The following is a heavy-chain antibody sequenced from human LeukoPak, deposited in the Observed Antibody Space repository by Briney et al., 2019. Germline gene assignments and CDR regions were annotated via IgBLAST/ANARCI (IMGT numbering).Heavy chain of an antibody. D-gene: IGHD3-16*01. CDR2: ISGSGYYT. CDR1: GSGFTFGNFA. Sequence: GGSLRLSCEASGSGFTFGNFALSWVRQAPGKGLEWVSGISGSGYYTYYAASVKGRFTISRDNSKNTLYIEMNSLRAEDTAVYYCAKDGSWGDYYFYFYMDVWGKGTTVTVSS. CDR3: AKDGSWGDYYFYFYMDV. J-gene: IGHJ6*03. V-gene: IGHV3-23*01.